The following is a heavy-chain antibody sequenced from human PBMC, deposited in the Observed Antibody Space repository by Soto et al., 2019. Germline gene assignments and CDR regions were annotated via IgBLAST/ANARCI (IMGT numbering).Heavy chain of an antibody. CDR3: TRERSLVSFLFDY. D-gene: IGHD3-16*01. CDR2: ISGSGRGSRP. Sequence: VGSLRLSCVESGFNFSNYAVAWVRQAPGKGLEWVSSISGSGRGSRPYYADSVQGRFTISRDHSKNIVGLQMDSLRVDDTAVYYCTRERSLVSFLFDYWGPGTLVTVSS. V-gene: IGHV3-23*01. J-gene: IGHJ4*02. CDR1: GFNFSNYA.